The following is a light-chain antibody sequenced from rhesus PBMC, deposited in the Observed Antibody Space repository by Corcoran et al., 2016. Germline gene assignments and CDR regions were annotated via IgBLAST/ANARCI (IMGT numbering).Light chain of an antibody. CDR2: KAS. CDR3: QQYSSRPWT. J-gene: IGKJ1*01. V-gene: IGKV1-22*01. CDR1: QGISYW. Sequence: DIQMTQSPSSLSASVGDTVTITCRTSQGISYWLAWYQQTPGKAPNLLIYKASRLRSGVPSRFSGGGSGTDFNLTISGLQSEDFGTYYCQQYSSRPWTFGHGTKVEIK.